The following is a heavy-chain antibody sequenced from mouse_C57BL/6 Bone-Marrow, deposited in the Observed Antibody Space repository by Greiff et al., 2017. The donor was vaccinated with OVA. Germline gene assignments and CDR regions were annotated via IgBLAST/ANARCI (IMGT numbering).Heavy chain of an antibody. Sequence: QVQLKQSGAELVRPGASVTLSCKASGYTFTDYYISWVKQRPGQGLEWIARIYTGSGNIYYNEKLKGKATLTAATTSSTAYMQLSSLTSDDSAVYYCARSERVRDYFDYWGQGTTLTVSS. D-gene: IGHD2-1*01. CDR2: IYTGSGNI. CDR1: GYTFTDYY. J-gene: IGHJ2*01. CDR3: ARSERVRDYFDY. V-gene: IGHV1-76*01.